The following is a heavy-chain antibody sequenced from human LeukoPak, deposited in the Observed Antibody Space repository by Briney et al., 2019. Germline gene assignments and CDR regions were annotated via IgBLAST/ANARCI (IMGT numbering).Heavy chain of an antibody. CDR1: GGSISSSSYY. D-gene: IGHD3-10*01. J-gene: IGHJ4*02. V-gene: IGHV4-39*07. Sequence: PSETLSLTCTVSGGSISSSSYYWGWVRQPPGKGLEWIGSIHYSGSTSYNPSLKSRVTISGDTSKNQFSLKLSSVTAADTAVYYCARGFRGPNFDYWGQGTLVTVSS. CDR3: ARGFRGPNFDY. CDR2: IHYSGST.